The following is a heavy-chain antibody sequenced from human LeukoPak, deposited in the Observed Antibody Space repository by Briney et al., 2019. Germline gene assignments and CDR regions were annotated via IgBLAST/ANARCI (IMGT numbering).Heavy chain of an antibody. J-gene: IGHJ4*02. CDR3: ARDTIGLGSDY. CDR1: GGSISSSSYY. CDR2: IYYSGST. V-gene: IGHV4-39*07. D-gene: IGHD7-27*01. Sequence: SETLSLTCTVSGGSISSSSYYWGWIRQPPGKGLEWIGSIYYSGSTYYNPSLKSRVTISVDTSKNQFSLKLSSVTAADTAVYYCARDTIGLGSDYWGQGTLVTVSS.